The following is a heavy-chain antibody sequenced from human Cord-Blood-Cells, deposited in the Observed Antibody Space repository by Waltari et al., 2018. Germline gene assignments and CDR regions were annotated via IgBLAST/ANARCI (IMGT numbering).Heavy chain of an antibody. J-gene: IGHJ3*02. CDR1: GGSISSYY. CDR2: IYYSGST. V-gene: IGHV4-59*01. D-gene: IGHD7-27*01. Sequence: QVQLQESGPGLVKPSETLSLTCTVSGGSISSYYWSWIRQPPGKGLEWIGYIYYSGSTNDNPSLKSRVTISVDTSKNQFSLKLSSVTAADTAVYYCARAPLGSDAFDIWGQGTMVTVSS. CDR3: ARAPLGSDAFDI.